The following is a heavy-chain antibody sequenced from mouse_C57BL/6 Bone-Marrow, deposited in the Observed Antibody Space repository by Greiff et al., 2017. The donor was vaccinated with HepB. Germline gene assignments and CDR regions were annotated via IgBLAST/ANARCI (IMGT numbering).Heavy chain of an antibody. V-gene: IGHV14-1*01. Sequence: VQLQQSGAELVRPGASVKLSCTASGFNIKDYYMHWVKQRPEQGLEWIGRIDPEDGDTEYAPKFQGKATMTADTSSNTAYLQLSSLTSEDTAVYYCTRSDDGYYRYWFAYWGQGTLVTVSA. CDR1: GFNIKDYY. CDR2: IDPEDGDT. CDR3: TRSDDGYYRYWFAY. J-gene: IGHJ3*01. D-gene: IGHD2-3*01.